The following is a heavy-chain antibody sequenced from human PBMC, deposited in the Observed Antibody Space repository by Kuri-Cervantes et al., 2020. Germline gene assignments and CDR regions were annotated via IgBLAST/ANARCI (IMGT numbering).Heavy chain of an antibody. CDR1: GGSISSSSYY. CDR3: ARHAHYYDSSGYYYVGYFDY. Sequence: SETLSLTCTVSGGSISSSSYYWGWIRQPPGKGLEWIGSIYYSGSTYYNPSLKSRVTISVDTSKNQFSLKLSSVTAADMAVYYCARHAHYYDSSGYYYVGYFDYWGQGTLVTVSS. CDR2: IYYSGST. J-gene: IGHJ4*02. V-gene: IGHV4-39*01. D-gene: IGHD3-22*01.